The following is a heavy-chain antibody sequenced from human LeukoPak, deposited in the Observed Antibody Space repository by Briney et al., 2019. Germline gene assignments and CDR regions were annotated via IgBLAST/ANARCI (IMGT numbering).Heavy chain of an antibody. CDR2: IRYDGSNK. V-gene: IGHV3-30*02. J-gene: IGHJ5*02. CDR3: AKDYGDYPNWFDP. Sequence: GGSLRLSCAASGFTFSSYGMHWVRQAPGKGLEWVAFIRYDGSNKYYADSVKGRFTISRDNSKNTLYLQMNSLRAEDTAVYYCAKDYGDYPNWFDPWGQGTLVTVSS. CDR1: GFTFSSYG. D-gene: IGHD4-17*01.